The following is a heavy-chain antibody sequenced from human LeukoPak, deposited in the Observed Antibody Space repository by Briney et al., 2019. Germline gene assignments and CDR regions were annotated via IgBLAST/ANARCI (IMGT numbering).Heavy chain of an antibody. D-gene: IGHD3/OR15-3a*01. CDR1: GGTFSSYA. Sequence: SVKVSCKASGGTFSSYAISWVRQAPGQGLEWMGRIIPILGTANYAQKFQGRVTITADKSTSTAYMELSSLRSEDTAVYYCARGRPRDFARYFDLWDRGTLVTVSS. J-gene: IGHJ2*01. CDR3: ARGRPRDFARYFDL. V-gene: IGHV1-69*04. CDR2: IIPILGTA.